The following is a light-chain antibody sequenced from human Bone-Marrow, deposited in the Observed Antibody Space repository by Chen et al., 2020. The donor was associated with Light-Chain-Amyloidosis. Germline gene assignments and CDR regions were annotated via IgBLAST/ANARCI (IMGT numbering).Light chain of an antibody. CDR1: NIGSTS. Sequence: SYVLTQPSSVSVAPGQPATIACGGNNIGSTSVNWYQQTPGQAPLLVVYDDSDRHSGIPERLSGSNSGNTATLTISRVEAGDEADYYCQVWDRSSDRPVFGGGTKLTVL. CDR2: DDS. V-gene: IGLV3-21*02. CDR3: QVWDRSSDRPV. J-gene: IGLJ3*02.